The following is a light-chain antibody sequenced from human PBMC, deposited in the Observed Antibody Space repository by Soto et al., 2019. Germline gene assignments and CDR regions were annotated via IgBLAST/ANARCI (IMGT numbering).Light chain of an antibody. V-gene: IGLV2-14*01. Sequence: QSVLTQPPSASESPGQSVTISCTGTSSDVGVYNYVSWYQQHPGKAPKLMIYEVNNRPSGVSNRFSGSKSGNTASLTISGLQAEDEADYYCSSYTTSNTYVFGTGTKVTVL. CDR2: EVN. CDR1: SSDVGVYNY. J-gene: IGLJ1*01. CDR3: SSYTTSNTYV.